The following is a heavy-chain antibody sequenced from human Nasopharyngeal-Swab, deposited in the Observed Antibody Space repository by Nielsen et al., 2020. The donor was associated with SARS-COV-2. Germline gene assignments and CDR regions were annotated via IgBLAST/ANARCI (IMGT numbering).Heavy chain of an antibody. Sequence: GSLRLSCAASGFTFSDYYMSWIRQAPGKGLEWVSYISSSSSYTNYTDSVKGRFTISRDNAKNSLYLQMNSLRAEDTAVYYCARVSPPLLTGPYYYYGMDVWGQGTTVTASS. CDR1: GFTFSDYY. D-gene: IGHD3-9*01. V-gene: IGHV3-11*06. CDR3: ARVSPPLLTGPYYYYGMDV. J-gene: IGHJ6*02. CDR2: ISSSSSYT.